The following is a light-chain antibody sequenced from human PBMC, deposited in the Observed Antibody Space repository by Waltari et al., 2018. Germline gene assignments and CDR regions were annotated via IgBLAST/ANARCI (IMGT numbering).Light chain of an antibody. CDR1: NIGNKS. V-gene: IGLV3-21*04. CDR2: YDT. Sequence: SFVLTQPPSVSVAPGKTARISSGGNNIGNKSVHWYAQKLDQAPVLVIYYDTDRPSGIPERFSGSNCGNTATLTISRVEAGDEADYYCQVWDHSSDHRGVFGGGTNLTVL. CDR3: QVWDHSSDHRGV. J-gene: IGLJ3*02.